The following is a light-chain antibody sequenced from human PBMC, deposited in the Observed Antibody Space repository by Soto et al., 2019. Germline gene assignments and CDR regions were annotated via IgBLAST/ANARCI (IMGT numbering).Light chain of an antibody. J-gene: IGKJ1*01. V-gene: IGKV3D-7*01. CDR1: ETFSRMY. CDR3: HQDFNLPWT. Sequence: EILLTQSPVTQTLSPGESATLSCRAIETFSRMYLSWFLQPPGQAPRLFFHGTYTRATAIPVRFRGSGSGRDFSLTIRSLPLEDFAVYFCHQDFNLPWTFGQGTTVDIK. CDR2: GTY.